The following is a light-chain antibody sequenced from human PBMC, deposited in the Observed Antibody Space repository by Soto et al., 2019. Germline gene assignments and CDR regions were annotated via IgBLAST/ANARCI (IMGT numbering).Light chain of an antibody. V-gene: IGLV2-11*01. CDR2: DVN. CDR3: YSYAGSSWV. CDR1: NSYVGVYNY. J-gene: IGLJ3*02. Sequence: QSALTQPRSVSGSPGQSVTISCTGTNSYVGVYNYVSWYQQHPGKAPKLMIHDVNKRPSGVPDRFSGSKSGNTASLTISGLQTEDEADYYCYSYAGSSWVFGGGTKVTVL.